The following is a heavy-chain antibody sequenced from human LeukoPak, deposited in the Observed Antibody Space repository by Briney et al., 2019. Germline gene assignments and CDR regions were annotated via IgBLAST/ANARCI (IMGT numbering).Heavy chain of an antibody. J-gene: IGHJ4*02. CDR3: AKEQRIRHCSEGVCMEGYYFDY. CDR1: GFNFNMFA. D-gene: IGHD2-8*01. V-gene: IGHV3-23*01. CDR2: LSRGGGTT. Sequence: GGSLRLSCTGSGFNFNMFAMNWVRQAPGQGLEWVSGLSRGGGTTNYADSVKGRFTISRDKSKNMVFLQMTSLRPEETAVYYCAKEQRIRHCSEGVCMEGYYFDYWGQGSLVTVSS.